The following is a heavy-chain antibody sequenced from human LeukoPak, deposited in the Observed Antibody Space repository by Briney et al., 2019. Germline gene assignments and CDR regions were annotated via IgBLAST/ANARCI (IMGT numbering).Heavy chain of an antibody. CDR1: GYTFIRYA. CDR3: ARLECNDLCTRQIDC. Sequence: ASVKVSCKASGYTFIRYAIKWVRQAPGQGLEWMGWIDINTGNPTYAQGLTGRFVFSLDTSVSTAYLQISSLKAEDTAVYYCARLECNDLCTRQIDCWGQGTLVTVSP. CDR2: IDINTGNP. J-gene: IGHJ4*02. D-gene: IGHD3/OR15-3a*01. V-gene: IGHV7-4-1*02.